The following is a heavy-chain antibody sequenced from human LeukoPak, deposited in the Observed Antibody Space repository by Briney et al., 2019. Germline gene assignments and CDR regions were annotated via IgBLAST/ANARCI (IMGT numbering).Heavy chain of an antibody. CDR2: INPDGSEK. Sequence: GGSLRLSCEASGFTFSASRVIWVRQVPGKGLEWVAKINPDGSEKSYVESVKGRFTISRDNAKNSLYLQMNSLRVEDTAVYYCARDPRWNFDYWGQGTLVTVSS. CDR1: GFTFSASR. D-gene: IGHD3-16*02. J-gene: IGHJ4*02. V-gene: IGHV3-7*04. CDR3: ARDPRWNFDY.